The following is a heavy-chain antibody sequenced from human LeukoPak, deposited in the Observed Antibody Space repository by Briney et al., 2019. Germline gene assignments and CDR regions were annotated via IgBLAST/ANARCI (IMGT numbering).Heavy chain of an antibody. CDR3: AREWELDY. CDR1: GYTFTGYY. Sequence: EASVKVSCKASGYTFTGYYMHWVRQAPGQGLEWMGWISAYNGNTNYAQKLQGRVTMTTDTSTSTAYMELRSLRSDDTAVYYCAREWELDYWGQGTLVTVSS. D-gene: IGHD1-26*01. CDR2: ISAYNGNT. J-gene: IGHJ4*02. V-gene: IGHV1-18*04.